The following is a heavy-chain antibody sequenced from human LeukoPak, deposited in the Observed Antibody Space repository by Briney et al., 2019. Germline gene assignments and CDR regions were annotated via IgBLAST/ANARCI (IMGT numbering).Heavy chain of an antibody. CDR3: ARDLHGSPDW. D-gene: IGHD2-2*03. V-gene: IGHV3-74*01. CDR1: WFTFTNFW. J-gene: IGHJ4*02. Sequence: GGSLRLSCANSWFTFTNFWIIWSRQAPGEGLVWVSLINTDGRTTTYADSVKGRFTISRDNAKNTLYLQMNSLRAEDTAVYYCARDLHGSPDWWGQGTLVTVSS. CDR2: INTDGRTT.